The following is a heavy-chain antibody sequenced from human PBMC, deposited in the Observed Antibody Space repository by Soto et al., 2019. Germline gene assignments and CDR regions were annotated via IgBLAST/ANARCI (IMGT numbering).Heavy chain of an antibody. J-gene: IGHJ5*02. D-gene: IGHD3-10*01. Sequence: LSLTCTVSGGSISSSSYYWGWIRQPPGKGLEWIGSIYYSGSTYYNPSLKSRVTISVDTSKNQFSLKLSSVTAADTAVYYCARQAVLPYWFDPWGQGTLVTVSS. CDR1: GGSISSSSYY. CDR2: IYYSGST. CDR3: ARQAVLPYWFDP. V-gene: IGHV4-39*01.